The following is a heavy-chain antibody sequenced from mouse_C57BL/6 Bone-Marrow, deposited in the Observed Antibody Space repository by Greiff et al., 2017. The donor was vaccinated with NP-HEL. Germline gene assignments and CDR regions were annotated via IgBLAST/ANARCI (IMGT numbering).Heavy chain of an antibody. CDR1: GFTFSSYA. J-gene: IGHJ1*03. V-gene: IGHV5-9-1*02. D-gene: IGHD1-1*01. Sequence: EVQLQESGEGLVKPGGSLKLSCAASGFTFSSYAMSWVRQTPEKRLEWVAYISSGGDYIYYADTVKGRFTISRDNARNTLYLQMSSLKSEDTAMYYCTRDGGSSPYWYFDVWGTGTTVTVSS. CDR2: ISSGGDYI. CDR3: TRDGGSSPYWYFDV.